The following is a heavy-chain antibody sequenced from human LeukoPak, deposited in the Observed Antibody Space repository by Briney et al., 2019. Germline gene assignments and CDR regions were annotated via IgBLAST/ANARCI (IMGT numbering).Heavy chain of an antibody. J-gene: IGHJ3*02. CDR1: GGSISSSSYS. CDR3: VRDRDGVGVTIAAAFDI. V-gene: IGHV4-39*07. Sequence: SETLSLTCTVSGGSISSSSYSWAWIRQPPGKGLEWIGSIYYSGSTYYNPSLKSRVTISVDTSKNQFSLKLSSVTAADTAVYYCVRDRDGVGVTIAAAFDIWGQGTMVTVSS. D-gene: IGHD1-26*01. CDR2: IYYSGST.